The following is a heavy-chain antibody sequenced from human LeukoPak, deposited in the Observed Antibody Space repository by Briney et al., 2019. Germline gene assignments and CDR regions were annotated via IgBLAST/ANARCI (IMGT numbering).Heavy chain of an antibody. V-gene: IGHV3-21*01. J-gene: IGHJ5*02. CDR3: ARDRSGSYPEGWFDP. CDR1: GFTFSSYS. CDR2: ISSSSSYI. Sequence: PGGSLRLSCAASGFTFSSYSMNWVRQAPGKGLEWVSSISSSSSYIYYVDSVKGRFTISRDNAKNSLYLQMNSLRAEDTAVYYCARDRSGSYPEGWFDPWGQGTLVTVSS. D-gene: IGHD1-26*01.